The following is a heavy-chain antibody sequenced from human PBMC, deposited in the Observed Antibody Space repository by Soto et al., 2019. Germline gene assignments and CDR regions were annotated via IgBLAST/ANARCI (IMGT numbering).Heavy chain of an antibody. J-gene: IGHJ6*02. CDR3: ARDLGYSYGPNYYYYYGMDV. V-gene: IGHV3-53*01. D-gene: IGHD5-18*01. CDR2: IYSGGST. CDR1: GLTVSSNY. Sequence: GGSLRLSCAASGLTVSSNYIIWVRQAPGKGLEWVSVIYSGGSTYYADSVKGRFTISRDNSKNTRYLQMNSLRAEDTAVYYCARDLGYSYGPNYYYYYGMDVWGQGTTVTVSS.